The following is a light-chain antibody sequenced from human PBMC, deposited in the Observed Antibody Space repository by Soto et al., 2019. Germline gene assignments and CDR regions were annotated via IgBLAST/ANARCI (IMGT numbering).Light chain of an antibody. J-gene: IGKJ4*01. CDR3: QQYNIYPLT. Sequence: DIQMTHSPSTLSASVGDRITITCRASQSVSSWLAWYQQKPGKAPKLLIYKASTLESGVPSRFSGSGSETDFTLTISSLQPDDFATYFCQQYNIYPLTFGGGTKVEVK. CDR1: QSVSSW. V-gene: IGKV1-5*03. CDR2: KAS.